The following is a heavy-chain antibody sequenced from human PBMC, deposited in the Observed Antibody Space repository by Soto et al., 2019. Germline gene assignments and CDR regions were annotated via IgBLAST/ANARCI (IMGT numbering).Heavy chain of an antibody. CDR3: VKDSNDYVWGSYRNDY. D-gene: IGHD3-16*02. J-gene: IGHJ4*02. V-gene: IGHV3-64D*08. CDR1: GFTFSSYA. Sequence: EVQLVESGGGLVQPGGSLRLSCSASGFTFSSYAMHWVRQAPGKGLEYVSAISSNGGSTYYADSVKGRFTISRDNSKNTLYLQMSSLRAEDTAVYYCVKDSNDYVWGSYRNDYWGQGTLVTVSS. CDR2: ISSNGGST.